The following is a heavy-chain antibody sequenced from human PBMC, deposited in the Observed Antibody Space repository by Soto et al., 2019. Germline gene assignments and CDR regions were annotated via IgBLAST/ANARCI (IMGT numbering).Heavy chain of an antibody. J-gene: IGHJ5*02. CDR1: GFSISSGFY. V-gene: IGHV4-38-2*02. Sequence: PSETLSLTCNVSGFSISSGFYWGWVRQPPGKGLEWIGAIYHSGTTYFNPSLKSRVTMAIDTSKNQFSLSLASVAAADTAMYYCARVGPWVPYYYDSSPYTFENWFDPWGQGTLVTVSS. CDR3: ARVGPWVPYYYDSSPYTFENWFDP. CDR2: IYHSGTT. D-gene: IGHD3-22*01.